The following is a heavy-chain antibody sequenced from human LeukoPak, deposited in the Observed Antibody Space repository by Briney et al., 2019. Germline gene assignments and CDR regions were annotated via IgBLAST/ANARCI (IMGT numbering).Heavy chain of an antibody. CDR1: GFTFSSYA. Sequence: PGRSLRLPCAASGFTFSSYAMHWVRQAPGKGLEGVAVISYDGSNKYYADSVKGRFTISRDNSKNTLYLQMNSLRAEDTAVYYCARDQRITIFGVVSYNWFDPWGQGTLVTVSS. CDR2: ISYDGSNK. V-gene: IGHV3-30-3*01. J-gene: IGHJ5*02. CDR3: ARDQRITIFGVVSYNWFDP. D-gene: IGHD3-3*01.